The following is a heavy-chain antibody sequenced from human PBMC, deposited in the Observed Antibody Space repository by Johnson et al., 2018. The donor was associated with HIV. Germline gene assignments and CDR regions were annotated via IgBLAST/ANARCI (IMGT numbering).Heavy chain of an antibody. CDR2: ISYDGSNK. V-gene: IGHV3-30-3*01. CDR1: GFTFSSYA. Sequence: QVQLVESGGGVVRPGESLRLSCAASGFTFSSYAMHWVRQAPGKGLEWVAVISYDGSNKYYADSVKGRFTISRDNSKNTLYLQMNSLRAEETAVYYCAKVNRMEQWLDGGGAFDIWGQGTMVTVSS. J-gene: IGHJ3*02. D-gene: IGHD6-19*01. CDR3: AKVNRMEQWLDGGGAFDI.